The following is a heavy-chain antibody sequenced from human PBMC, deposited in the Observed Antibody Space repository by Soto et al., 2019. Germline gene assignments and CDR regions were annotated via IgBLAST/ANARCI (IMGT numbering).Heavy chain of an antibody. V-gene: IGHV4-4*07. CDR1: GGSISNYY. J-gene: IGHJ5*02. Sequence: LSETLSLTCTVSGGSISNYYCNWILQPARKGLEWIGRIHTTGSTNYNPSLKSRVTMSVDMSKNQFSLKLSSVTAADTAVYYCARLNYDILTGSGNWFDPWGQGTL. CDR3: ARLNYDILTGSGNWFDP. CDR2: IHTTGST. D-gene: IGHD3-9*01.